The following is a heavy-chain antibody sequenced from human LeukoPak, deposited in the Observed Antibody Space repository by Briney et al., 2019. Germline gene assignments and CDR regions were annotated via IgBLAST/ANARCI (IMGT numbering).Heavy chain of an antibody. CDR2: INHSGST. D-gene: IGHD1-26*01. CDR1: GGSFSGYY. J-gene: IGHJ4*02. CDR3: ARGVAGGSYYFDY. V-gene: IGHV4-34*01. Sequence: SETLSLTCAVYGGSFSGYYWSWIRQPPGKGLEWIGEINHSGSTNYNPSLKSRVTISVDTSKNQFSLKLSSVTAADTAVYYCARGVAGGSYYFDYWGQGTLVTVSS.